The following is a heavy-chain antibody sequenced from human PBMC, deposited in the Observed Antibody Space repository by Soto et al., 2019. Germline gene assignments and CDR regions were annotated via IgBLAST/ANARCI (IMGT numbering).Heavy chain of an antibody. CDR2: ISVSGVTT. J-gene: IGHJ5*01. D-gene: IGHD3-9*01. V-gene: IGHV3-23*01. Sequence: GESLRLSCAASGFTFSSYAMTWVRQAPGKGLEWVSGISVSGVTTSYADSVKGRFTVSRDNSKNTMYLQMNSLRVEDTAVYQSAKLRYFDWSAYNWFEYWGQGT. CDR1: GFTFSSYA. CDR3: AKLRYFDWSAYNWFEY.